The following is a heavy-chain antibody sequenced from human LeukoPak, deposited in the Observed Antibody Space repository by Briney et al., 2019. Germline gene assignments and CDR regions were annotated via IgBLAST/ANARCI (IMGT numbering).Heavy chain of an antibody. CDR2: IYYSGRP. V-gene: IGHV4-59*08. CDR1: GGSVNNYQ. CDR3: ARRLGNYYYYTMDV. J-gene: IGHJ6*02. D-gene: IGHD6-19*01. Sequence: SESLSLTCTVSGGSVNNYQWTWIRQPPRKGLEWIGSIYYSGRPTYNPSLKRRVTISVDTSKNQFSLKLSSVTAVDTAVYYCARRLGNYYYYTMDVWGQGTTVTVSS.